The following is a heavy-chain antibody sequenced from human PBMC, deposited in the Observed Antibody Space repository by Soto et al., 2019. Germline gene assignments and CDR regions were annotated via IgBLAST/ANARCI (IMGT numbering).Heavy chain of an antibody. J-gene: IGHJ4*02. CDR3: ARDRYGYYDSSGYYFDY. D-gene: IGHD3-22*01. CDR1: GFTFSSYA. CDR2: ISYDGSNK. Sequence: VGSLRLSCAASGFTFSSYAMHWVRQAPGKGLEWVAVISYDGSNKYYADSVKGRFTISRDNSKNTLYLQMNSLRAEDTAVYYCARDRYGYYDSSGYYFDYWGQGTLVTSPQ. V-gene: IGHV3-30-3*01.